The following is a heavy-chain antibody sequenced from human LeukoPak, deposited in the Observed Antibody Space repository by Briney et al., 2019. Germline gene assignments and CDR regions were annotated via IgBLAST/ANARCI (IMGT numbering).Heavy chain of an antibody. V-gene: IGHV3-11*01. CDR1: GFTFNNYA. CDR3: ARIYYDSSGFYFDY. D-gene: IGHD3-22*01. J-gene: IGHJ4*02. CDR2: ISSSGSTI. Sequence: PGGSLRLSCAASGFTFNNYAMSWIRQAPGKGLEWVSYISSSGSTIYYADSVKGRFTISRDNAKNSLYLQMNSLRAEDTAVYHCARIYYDSSGFYFDYWGQGTLVTVSS.